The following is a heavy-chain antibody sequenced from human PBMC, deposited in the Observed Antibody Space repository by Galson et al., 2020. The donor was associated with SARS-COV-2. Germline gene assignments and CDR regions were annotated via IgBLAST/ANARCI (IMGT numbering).Heavy chain of an antibody. V-gene: IGHV3-7*01. Sequence: GESLKISCAASGFTFSSNWMSWVRQAPGKGLEWVANIKQDGSEKYYVDSVKGRFTISSDNAKNSLHLQMNSLRAEDTAVYYCAREERPLEFGEIVEEYFFDYWGQGTLVTVSS. J-gene: IGHJ4*02. D-gene: IGHD3-10*01. CDR2: IKQDGSEK. CDR3: AREERPLEFGEIVEEYFFDY. CDR1: GFTFSSNW.